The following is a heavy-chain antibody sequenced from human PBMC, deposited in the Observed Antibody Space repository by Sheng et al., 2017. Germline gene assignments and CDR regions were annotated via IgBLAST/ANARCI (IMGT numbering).Heavy chain of an antibody. CDR2: SIIVEAP. CDR1: WVLQWLL. Sequence: QVQLQQWGAGLVEAFGDPVPHLRCLWWVLQWLLLSWIRQPPGKGRGVDWGKSIIVEAPTTTRPSQESSTISVDTSKNQFSLKLSSVTAADTAVYYCARLTTVTTLAAFDYWGQGTLVTVSS. V-gene: IGHV4-34*01. D-gene: IGHD4-17*01. CDR3: ARLTTVTTLAAFDY. J-gene: IGHJ4*02.